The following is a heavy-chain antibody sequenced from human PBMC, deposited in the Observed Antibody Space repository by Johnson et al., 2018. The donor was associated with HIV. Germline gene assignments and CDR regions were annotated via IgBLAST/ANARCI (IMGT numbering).Heavy chain of an antibody. CDR3: ARGGHCGGDCAGAKQALDI. J-gene: IGHJ3*02. Sequence: VQLVESGGGLIQPGGSLRLSCAVSGLSVSINYITWVRQAPGKGLEWVSVIHSGGSTYYADSVEGRFTISRDNSNNTVLLQMNSLRVEDTAVYYCARGGHCGGDCAGAKQALDIWGQGTRVTVSS. D-gene: IGHD2-21*01. CDR1: GLSVSINY. CDR2: IHSGGST. V-gene: IGHV3-53*01.